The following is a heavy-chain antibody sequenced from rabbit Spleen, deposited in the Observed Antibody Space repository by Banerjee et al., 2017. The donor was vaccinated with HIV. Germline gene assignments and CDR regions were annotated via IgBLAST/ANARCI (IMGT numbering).Heavy chain of an antibody. Sequence: QEQLVESGGGLVQPEGSLTLTCTASGFSFSSSYYMCWVRQAPGKGLEWIGCIYTGDGNTYYASWAKGRFTIAKASSTTVTLQMPSLTAADTATYFCARDKVGATRYQFNLWGPGTLVTVS. V-gene: IGHV1S45*01. CDR2: IYTGDGNT. D-gene: IGHD5-1*01. J-gene: IGHJ4*01. CDR1: GFSFSSSYY. CDR3: ARDKVGATRYQFNL.